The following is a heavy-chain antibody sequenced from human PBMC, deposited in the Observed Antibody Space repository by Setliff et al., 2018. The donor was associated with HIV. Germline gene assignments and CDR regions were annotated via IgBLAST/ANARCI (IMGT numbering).Heavy chain of an antibody. Sequence: PGGSLRLSCAASEDTFRGNGMHWVRQAPGKGLEWVAYIWFDGHETSYTDSVRGRFIISRDNSKNILYLQMNSLRVDDSAVYYCGKRSIDYWGQGTLVTVSS. D-gene: IGHD1-26*01. J-gene: IGHJ4*02. CDR3: GKRSIDY. V-gene: IGHV3-30*02. CDR2: IWFDGHET. CDR1: EDTFRGNG.